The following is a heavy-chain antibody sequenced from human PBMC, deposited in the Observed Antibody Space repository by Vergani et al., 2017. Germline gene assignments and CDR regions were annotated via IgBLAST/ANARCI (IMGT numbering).Heavy chain of an antibody. CDR3: ARGAEYYYDSRGYAN. CDR1: GGTFSSYA. Sequence: QVQLVQSGAEVKKPGSSVKVSCKASGGTFSSYAISWVRQAPGQGLEWMGRIIPILGIANYAQKFQGRVTITADKSTSTAYLELSSLRSEDTAVYYCARGAEYYYDSRGYANWGQGTLVTVSS. CDR2: IIPILGIA. J-gene: IGHJ4*02. V-gene: IGHV1-69*04. D-gene: IGHD3-22*01.